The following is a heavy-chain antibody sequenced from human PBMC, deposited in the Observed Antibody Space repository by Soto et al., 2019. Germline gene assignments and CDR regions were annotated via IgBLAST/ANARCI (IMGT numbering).Heavy chain of an antibody. J-gene: IGHJ5*01. CDR3: AKYAYSKYLSNWFDS. V-gene: IGHV3-23*01. CDR1: GFTFSSYA. CDR2: ISGGGGST. Sequence: GGSLRLSCAASGFTFSSYAMSWVRQAPEKGLEWVSAISGGGGSTYYADSVKGRFTISRDNSENTLYLQMNNLRAEDTALYYCAKYAYSKYLSNWFDSWGQGTLVTVSS. D-gene: IGHD4-4*01.